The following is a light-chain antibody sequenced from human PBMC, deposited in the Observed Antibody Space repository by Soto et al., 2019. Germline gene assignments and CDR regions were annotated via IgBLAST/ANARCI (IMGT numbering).Light chain of an antibody. CDR3: QQYSSYPWT. CDR1: QPISSY. J-gene: IGKJ1*01. CDR2: GAS. V-gene: IGKV1-8*01. Sequence: AIGMTQSPSSFSASTGDRVTITCRASQPISSYVAWYQQKPGKAPKLLIYGASTLHGGVPLTFSGSGSGTDFILTISSLQSEDFAPYYCQQYSSYPWTFGQGTKVE.